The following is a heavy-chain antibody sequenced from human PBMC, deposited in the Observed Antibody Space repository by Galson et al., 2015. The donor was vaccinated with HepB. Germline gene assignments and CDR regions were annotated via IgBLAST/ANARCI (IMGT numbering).Heavy chain of an antibody. V-gene: IGHV3-15*01. CDR3: TTESKYYDILTGYLPNAFDI. D-gene: IGHD3-9*01. CDR2: IKSKTDGGTT. Sequence: SLRLSCAASGFTFSNAWMSWVRQAPGKGLEWVGRIKSKTDGGTTDYAAPVKGRFTISRDDSKNTLYLQMNSLKTEDTAVYYCTTESKYYDILTGYLPNAFDIWGQGTMVTVSS. CDR1: GFTFSNAW. J-gene: IGHJ3*02.